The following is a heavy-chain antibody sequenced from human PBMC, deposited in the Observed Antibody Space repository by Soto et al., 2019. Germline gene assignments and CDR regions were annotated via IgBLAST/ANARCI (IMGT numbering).Heavy chain of an antibody. V-gene: IGHV4-30-4*01. CDR3: ARDRRWLPRGPNNWLDL. Sequence: SLTCTVSGGSINSGDYYWTWVRQPPGKGLEWIGYIYYDGNSQHNPSLKSRVTMSIDTSKNQFSLNLSSVTAADTAVYYCARDRRWLPRGPNNWLDLWGQGXPVTGSA. CDR1: GGSINSGDYY. D-gene: IGHD5-12*01. CDR2: IYYDGNS. J-gene: IGHJ5*02.